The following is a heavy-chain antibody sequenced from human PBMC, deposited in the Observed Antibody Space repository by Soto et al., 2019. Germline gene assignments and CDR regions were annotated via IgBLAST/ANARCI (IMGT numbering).Heavy chain of an antibody. CDR1: GFTFSSYG. Sequence: PVGSLRLSCAASGFTFSSYGMHWVRQAPGKGLEWVAVISYDGSNKYYADSVKGRFTISRDNSKNTLYLQMNSLRAEDTAVYYCAKHGPYGDYGWDAFYIWGKGTRATV. D-gene: IGHD4-17*01. V-gene: IGHV3-30*18. CDR2: ISYDGSNK. CDR3: AKHGPYGDYGWDAFYI. J-gene: IGHJ3*02.